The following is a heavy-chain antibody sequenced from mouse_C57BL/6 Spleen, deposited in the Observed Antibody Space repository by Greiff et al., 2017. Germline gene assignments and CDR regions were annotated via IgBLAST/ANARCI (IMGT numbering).Heavy chain of an antibody. V-gene: IGHV1-18*01. CDR3: AKRLVYFDY. J-gene: IGHJ2*01. Sequence: EVQLQQSGPELVKPGASVKISCKASGYTFTDYNMAWVKQSHGKSLEWIGDINPNNGGNIYNQKFKGKATLTVDKSSSTAYMELRSRTSEETAVYYCAKRLVYFDYWGQGTTLTVSS. D-gene: IGHD2-2*01. CDR1: GYTFTDYN. CDR2: INPNNGGN.